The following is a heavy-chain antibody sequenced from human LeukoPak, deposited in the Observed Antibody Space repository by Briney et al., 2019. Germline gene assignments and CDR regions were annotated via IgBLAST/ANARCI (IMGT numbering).Heavy chain of an antibody. V-gene: IGHV3-9*01. J-gene: IGHJ6*02. D-gene: IGHD2-8*01. CDR3: AKDMRYCTNGVCYTSDYYYGMDV. CDR1: GFTFDDYA. Sequence: GGSLRLSCAASGFTFDDYAMRWVRQAPGKGLEWVSGISWNSGSIGYADSVKGRFTISRDNAKNSLYLQMNSLRAEDTALYYCAKDMRYCTNGVCYTSDYYYGMDVWGQGTTVTVSS. CDR2: ISWNSGSI.